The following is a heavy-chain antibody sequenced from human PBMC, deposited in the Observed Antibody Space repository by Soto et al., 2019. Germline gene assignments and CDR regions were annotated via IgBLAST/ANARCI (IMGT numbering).Heavy chain of an antibody. Sequence: SETLSLTCTVSGGSVSSRYYYWTRIRQPPGKGLEWIGHISYSGSTNYNPSLKSRVTISVDTSKNQFSLNLSSVTAADTAVYFCAISPSNDAFDFWGQGTMVTVSS. V-gene: IGHV4-61*01. CDR2: ISYSGST. J-gene: IGHJ3*01. CDR3: AISPSNDAFDF. D-gene: IGHD2-2*01. CDR1: GGSVSSRYYY.